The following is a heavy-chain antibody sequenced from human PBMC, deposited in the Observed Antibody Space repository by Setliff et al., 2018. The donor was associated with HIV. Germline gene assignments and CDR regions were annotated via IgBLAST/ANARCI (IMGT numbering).Heavy chain of an antibody. Sequence: ASVKVSCKASGYTFTSYYMHWVRQAPGQGLEWMGIINPSGGSTYYAQKFQGRVTMTRATSATTVYMELTSLRSEDTAVYYCARDIAAAGNAFDMWGQGTMVTVSS. J-gene: IGHJ3*02. CDR2: INPSGGST. CDR3: ARDIAAAGNAFDM. V-gene: IGHV1-46*01. D-gene: IGHD6-13*01. CDR1: GYTFTSYY.